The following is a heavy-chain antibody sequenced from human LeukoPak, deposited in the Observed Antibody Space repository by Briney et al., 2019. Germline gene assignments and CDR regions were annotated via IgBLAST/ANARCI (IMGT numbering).Heavy chain of an antibody. CDR2: INHSGST. CDR3: ARGGTLMTTQSYFDY. D-gene: IGHD1-14*01. V-gene: IGHV4-34*01. CDR1: GGSFSGYC. J-gene: IGHJ4*02. Sequence: AETLALTCAVYGGSFSGYCWSWIRQPPGKGLEWIGEINHSGSTNYNPSLKSRVTISVDTSKNQFSLKLSSVTAADTAVYYCARGGTLMTTQSYFDYWGQGTLVPVSS.